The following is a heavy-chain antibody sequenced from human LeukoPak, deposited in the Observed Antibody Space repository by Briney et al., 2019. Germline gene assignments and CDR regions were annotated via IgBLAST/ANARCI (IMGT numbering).Heavy chain of an antibody. V-gene: IGHV4-61*01. D-gene: IGHD2-21*02. CDR1: GGSISSGNYY. Sequence: SETLSLTCTVSGGSISSGNYYWSWIRQPPEKGLEWIGHMSYSGSAKYNPSLKSRVTISVDTSKNQISLRLSSVTAADTAVYYCARSNTFCGTDCSGYFQHWGQGTLVTVSS. J-gene: IGHJ1*01. CDR3: ARSNTFCGTDCSGYFQH. CDR2: MSYSGSA.